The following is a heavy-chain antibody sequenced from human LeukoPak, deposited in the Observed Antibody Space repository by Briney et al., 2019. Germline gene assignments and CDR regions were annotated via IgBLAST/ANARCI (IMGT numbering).Heavy chain of an antibody. CDR3: ARDGYDSSGYVYHDY. CDR1: GFTFSDYY. V-gene: IGHV3-72*01. D-gene: IGHD3-22*01. CDR2: SRNKANSYTT. J-gene: IGHJ4*02. Sequence: GGSLRLSCAVSGFTFSDYYMDWVRQAPGKGLEWVGRSRNKANSYTTEYAASVKGRFTISRDNSKNSLYLQMNSLKTEDTAVYYCARDGYDSSGYVYHDYWGQGTLVTVSS.